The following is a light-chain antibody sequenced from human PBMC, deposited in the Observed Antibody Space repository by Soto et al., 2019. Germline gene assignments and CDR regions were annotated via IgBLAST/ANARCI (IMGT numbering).Light chain of an antibody. CDR2: AAS. V-gene: IGKV1-16*01. J-gene: IGKJ4*01. CDR1: QDISNY. Sequence: DIQMTQSPSSLSASVGDRVTITCQASQDISNYLNWYQQKPGKAPKLLIYAASSLQSGVPSRFSGSGSGTEFTLTISSLQPDDFATYYCQQYNSYSPLTFGGGTKVDIK. CDR3: QQYNSYSPLT.